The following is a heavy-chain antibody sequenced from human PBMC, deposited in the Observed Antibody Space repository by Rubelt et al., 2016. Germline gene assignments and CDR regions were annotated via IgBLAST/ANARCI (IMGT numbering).Heavy chain of an antibody. CDR2: IDHSGST. CDR3: ARELQRYDY. CDR1: ARSFSGYY. V-gene: IGHV4-34*01. Sequence: QVQLQQWGAGVLKPSETLSLTCSVNARSFSGYYWTWIRQPPGKGLEWIGEIDHSGSTNYNPSLKSRVTISVDTAKNQFSLKLSSVTAADTAVYYCARELQRYDYWGQGTLVTVSS. J-gene: IGHJ4*02. D-gene: IGHD4-11*01.